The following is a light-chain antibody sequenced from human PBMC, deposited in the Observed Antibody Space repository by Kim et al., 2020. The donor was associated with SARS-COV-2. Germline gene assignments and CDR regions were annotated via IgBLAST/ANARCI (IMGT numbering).Light chain of an antibody. Sequence: SVSPGQTASITCSGDKLGDKYACWYQQKPGQSPVLVIYQDSKRPSGIPERFSGSNSGNTATLTISGTQAMDEADDYCQAWDSSTRVFGGGTQLTVL. J-gene: IGLJ2*01. V-gene: IGLV3-1*01. CDR2: QDS. CDR1: KLGDKY. CDR3: QAWDSSTRV.